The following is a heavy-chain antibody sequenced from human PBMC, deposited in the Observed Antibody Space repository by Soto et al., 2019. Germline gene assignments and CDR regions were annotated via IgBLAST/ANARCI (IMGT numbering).Heavy chain of an antibody. Sequence: GSLRLSGAASVFTCTSYSMNWVRQAPGQGLEWVSYITSKSTTIKYADSVKGRFTVSRDNAKNSLYLQLNSLGDEDTAVYYCAREMGACSDSSCYPGPYDSWGQGTLVTVSS. J-gene: IGHJ5*02. CDR1: VFTCTSYS. CDR3: AREMGACSDSSCYPGPYDS. V-gene: IGHV3-48*02. D-gene: IGHD3-16*01. CDR2: ITSKSTTI.